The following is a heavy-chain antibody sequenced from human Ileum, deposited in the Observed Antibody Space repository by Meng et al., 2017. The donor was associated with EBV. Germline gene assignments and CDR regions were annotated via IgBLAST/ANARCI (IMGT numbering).Heavy chain of an antibody. CDR2: IQHSGST. V-gene: IGHV4-30-2*01. D-gene: IGHD4-23*01. J-gene: IGHJ4*02. CDR3: ARAHPVVYFFDY. CDR1: GGSISSGGHS. Sequence: QLQLHAAGSGLVKPSQTLSLTCAVAGGSISSGGHSWSWIRQPPGKGLEWIGDIQHSGSTYYNPSLKSRVTISVDRSRNQFSLKLSSVTAADTAVYYCARAHPVVYFFDYWGQGTLVTVSS.